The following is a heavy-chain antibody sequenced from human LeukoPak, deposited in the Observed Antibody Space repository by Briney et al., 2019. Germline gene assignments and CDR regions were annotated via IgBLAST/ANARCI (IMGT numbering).Heavy chain of an antibody. CDR1: GFTFSYYH. CDR2: IHRSGSPI. Sequence: GGSLRLSCAASGFTFSYYHMNWVREAPGKGLQWISYIHRSGSPIYYADSVKGRFTISRDNAKNSLYLQVSSLRDEDTAMYYCARDSGAFYFDSWGQGTLVTVSS. CDR3: ARDSGAFYFDS. J-gene: IGHJ4*02. V-gene: IGHV3-48*02. D-gene: IGHD7-27*01.